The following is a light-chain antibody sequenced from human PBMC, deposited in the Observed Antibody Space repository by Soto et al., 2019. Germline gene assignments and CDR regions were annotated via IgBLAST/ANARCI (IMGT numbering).Light chain of an antibody. J-gene: IGLJ2*01. CDR1: SSDVGGYNY. CDR2: DVS. Sequence: QSALTQPPSASGSPGQSVTISCTGTSSDVGGYNYVSWYQQHPGKAPKLMIYDVSKRPSGVPDRFFGSKSDNTASLTVSGLQAEDEADYYCSSYAGSNNVVFGGGTKLTVL. V-gene: IGLV2-8*01. CDR3: SSYAGSNNVV.